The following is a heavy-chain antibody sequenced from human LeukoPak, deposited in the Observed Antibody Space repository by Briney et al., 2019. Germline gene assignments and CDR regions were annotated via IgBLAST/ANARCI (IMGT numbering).Heavy chain of an antibody. CDR1: GFTFSSYW. CDR2: IKQDGSVK. CDR3: ASLAVAGIDYFDY. V-gene: IGHV3-7*01. J-gene: IGHJ4*02. D-gene: IGHD6-19*01. Sequence: QTGGSLRLSCVASGFTFSSYWMSWVRQAPGQGLEWVANIKQDGSVKYYVDSVKGRFTISRDNAKNSLYLQMNSLRAEDTAVYYCASLAVAGIDYFDYWGQGTLVTVSS.